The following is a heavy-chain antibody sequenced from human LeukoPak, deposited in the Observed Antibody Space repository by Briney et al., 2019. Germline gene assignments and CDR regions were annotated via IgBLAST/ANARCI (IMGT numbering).Heavy chain of an antibody. V-gene: IGHV5-51*01. D-gene: IGHD6-13*01. J-gene: IGHJ3*02. Sequence: GESLKISCEGSGYKFTTYWIGWVRQMPGKGLEWMGIIYPGDSDTRYSPSFQGQVTISADKSITTAYLQWSSMKASDTAMYYRARRMAAAGVDAFDIWGQGTMVTVSS. CDR3: ARRMAAAGVDAFDI. CDR1: GYKFTTYW. CDR2: IYPGDSDT.